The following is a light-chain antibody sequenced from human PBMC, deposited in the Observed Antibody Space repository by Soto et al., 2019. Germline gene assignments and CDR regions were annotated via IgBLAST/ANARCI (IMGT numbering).Light chain of an antibody. J-gene: IGKJ1*01. V-gene: IGKV3-15*01. Sequence: ERVMTQSPATLSVSPGERATLSCRASQRISNYLAWYQQKPGQAPRPLISGASTRATGIPARFSGSGSGTEFTLTISSLQSEDFAVYYCQRYNNWPPTFGQGTKVEV. CDR2: GAS. CDR3: QRYNNWPPT. CDR1: QRISNY.